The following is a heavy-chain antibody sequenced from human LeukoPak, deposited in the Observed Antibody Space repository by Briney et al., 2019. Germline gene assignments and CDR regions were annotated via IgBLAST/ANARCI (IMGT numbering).Heavy chain of an antibody. CDR2: ISRTGGNT. CDR3: AKGKREYYYDSSGYTTFGY. CDR1: GFTFSNYA. J-gene: IGHJ4*02. D-gene: IGHD3-22*01. Sequence: PGGSLRLSCAASGFTFSNYAMNWVRQAPGKGLEWVSAISRTGGNTYYVDSVKGRFTISRDNSKNTLYLQMNSLRAEDTAVYYCAKGKREYYYDSSGYTTFGYWGQGTLVTVSS. V-gene: IGHV3-23*01.